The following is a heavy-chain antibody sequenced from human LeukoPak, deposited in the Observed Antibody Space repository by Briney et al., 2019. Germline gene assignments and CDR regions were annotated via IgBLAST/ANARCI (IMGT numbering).Heavy chain of an antibody. V-gene: IGHV1-69*13. CDR2: IIPISGTA. Sequence: SVKVSCKASGGTFSSYAISWVRQAPGQGLEWMGGIIPISGTANYAQKFQGRVTITADESTSTAYMELSSLRSEDTAVYYCARDDYGDYYYFDYWGQGTLVTVSS. CDR1: GGTFSSYA. J-gene: IGHJ4*02. CDR3: ARDDYGDYYYFDY. D-gene: IGHD4-17*01.